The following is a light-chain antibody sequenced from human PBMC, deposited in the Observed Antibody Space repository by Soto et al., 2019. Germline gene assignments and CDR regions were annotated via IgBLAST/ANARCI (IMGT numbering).Light chain of an antibody. Sequence: QSVLTQPPSVSGTPGQTVTISCSGARSNIGKNTLNWFQQLPGTAPTLLISTSNHRPSGVRDRFSGSKSGTSASLTISVLRSDDEADYYCAAWDDILNVVVFGGGTKLTVL. V-gene: IGLV1-44*01. CDR3: AAWDDILNVVV. J-gene: IGLJ2*01. CDR1: RSNIGKNT. CDR2: TSN.